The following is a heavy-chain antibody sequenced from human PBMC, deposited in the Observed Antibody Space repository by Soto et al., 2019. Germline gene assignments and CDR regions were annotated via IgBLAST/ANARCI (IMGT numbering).Heavy chain of an antibody. Sequence: GASVKVSCKVSGYTLTELSMHWVRQAPGKGLEWMGGFDPEDGETIYAQKFQGRVTMTEDTSTDTAYMELGSLRSEDTAVYYCATDYGSGPDPVYYYYGMDVWGQGTTVTVS. V-gene: IGHV1-24*01. J-gene: IGHJ6*02. CDR1: GYTLTELS. CDR2: FDPEDGET. D-gene: IGHD3-10*01. CDR3: ATDYGSGPDPVYYYYGMDV.